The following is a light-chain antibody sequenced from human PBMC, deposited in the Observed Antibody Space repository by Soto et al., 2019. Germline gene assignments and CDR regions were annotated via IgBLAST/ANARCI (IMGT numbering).Light chain of an antibody. Sequence: QPVLTQSSAASASLGSSVKLTCTLSSGHSSYIIAWHQQQPGKAPRYLMKLEGSGSYNKGSGVPDRFSGSSSGADRYLTISSLRFEDEADYYCETWDSNTWVFGGGTKLTVL. CDR3: ETWDSNTWV. J-gene: IGLJ3*02. V-gene: IGLV4-60*02. CDR2: LEGSGSY. CDR1: SGHSSYI.